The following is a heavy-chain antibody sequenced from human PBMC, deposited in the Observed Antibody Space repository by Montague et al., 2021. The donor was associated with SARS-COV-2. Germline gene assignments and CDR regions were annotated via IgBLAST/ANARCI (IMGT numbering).Heavy chain of an antibody. V-gene: IGHV3-21*01. CDR3: VGYGVASGTGMDV. CDR1: GFTFSSYS. Sequence: SLRLSCAASGFTFSSYSMNWVRQAPGKGLEWVSSISSNSSYIYYADSVKGRFTISRDNAKNTLYLQMNSLRAEDTAVYYCVGYGVASGTGMDVWGQGTTVTVSS. D-gene: IGHD5-18*01. CDR2: ISSNSSYI. J-gene: IGHJ6*02.